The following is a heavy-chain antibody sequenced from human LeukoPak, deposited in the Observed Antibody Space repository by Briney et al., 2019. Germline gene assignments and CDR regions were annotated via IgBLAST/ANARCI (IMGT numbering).Heavy chain of an antibody. J-gene: IGHJ5*02. CDR1: GFTFSSYA. V-gene: IGHV3-30-3*01. D-gene: IGHD3-10*01. CDR3: ARDQYGSGSPLFDP. CDR2: ISYDGSNK. Sequence: PGGSLRLSCAASGFTFSSYAMHWVRQAPGKGLEWVAVISYDGSNKYYADSVKGRFTISRDNSKNTLHLQMNSLRAEDTAVYYCARDQYGSGSPLFDPWGQGTLVTVSS.